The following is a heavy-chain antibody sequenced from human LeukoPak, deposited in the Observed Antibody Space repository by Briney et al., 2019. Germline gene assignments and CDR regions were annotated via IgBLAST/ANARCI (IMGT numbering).Heavy chain of an antibody. J-gene: IGHJ4*02. Sequence: GRSLRFSCAASGFTFSSYAMHWVRQAPGKGLEWVAVISYDGSNKYYADSVKGRFTISRDNSKNTLYLQMNSLRAEDTAVYYCAREGAVAGTWFDYWGQGTLVTVSS. CDR3: AREGAVAGTWFDY. CDR1: GFTFSSYA. CDR2: ISYDGSNK. D-gene: IGHD6-19*01. V-gene: IGHV3-30*14.